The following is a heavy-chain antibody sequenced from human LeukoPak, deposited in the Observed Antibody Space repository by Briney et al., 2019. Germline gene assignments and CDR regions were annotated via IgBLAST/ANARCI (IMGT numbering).Heavy chain of an antibody. Sequence: GGSLRLSCAASGFTFISSGMDWVRQAPGKGLEWVAVISYDGRNKFYADSVKGRFTISRDDSKNTLYLQMSSLSPEDTAVYYCARSSGSYYLTAAFDVWGQGTMVTVSS. D-gene: IGHD1-26*01. CDR2: ISYDGRNK. V-gene: IGHV3-30*03. J-gene: IGHJ3*01. CDR1: GFTFISSG. CDR3: ARSSGSYYLTAAFDV.